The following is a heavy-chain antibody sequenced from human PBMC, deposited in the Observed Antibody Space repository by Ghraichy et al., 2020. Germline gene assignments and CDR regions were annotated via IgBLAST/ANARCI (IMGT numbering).Heavy chain of an antibody. V-gene: IGHV4-59*08. CDR1: GGSISSYY. CDR3: ARLGGAVIDAFDI. D-gene: IGHD3-16*02. Sequence: SQTLSLTCTVSGGSISSYYWSWIRQPPGKGLEWIGYIYYSGSTNYNPSLKSRVTISVDTSKNQFSLKLSSVTAADTAVYYCARLGGAVIDAFDIWGQGTMVTVSS. CDR2: IYYSGST. J-gene: IGHJ3*02.